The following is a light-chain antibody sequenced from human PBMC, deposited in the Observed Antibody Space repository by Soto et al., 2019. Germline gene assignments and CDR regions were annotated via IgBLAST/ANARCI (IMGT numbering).Light chain of an antibody. CDR3: QHRGEWPPGAT. J-gene: IGKJ5*01. V-gene: IGKV3-11*01. Sequence: EIVLAQSPGTLSPSPGERATLSCRALQSIRNSLAWYQQKPGQAPRLLIYDASNRATGIPARFGGRGSGTDFTLTISSLEPEDFAVYYCQHRGEWPPGATFGQGTRLEIK. CDR2: DAS. CDR1: QSIRNS.